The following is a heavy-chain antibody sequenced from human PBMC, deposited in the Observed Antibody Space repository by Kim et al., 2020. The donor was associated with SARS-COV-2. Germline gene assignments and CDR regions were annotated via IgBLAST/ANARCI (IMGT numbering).Heavy chain of an antibody. D-gene: IGHD3-3*01. Sequence: SVKVSCKASGGTFSSYAISWVRQAPGQGLEWMGGIIPIFGTANYAQKFQGRVTITADDSTSTAYMELSSLRSEDTAVYYCARALVQDYDFCSGYLPPIIFDYWGQGTLVTVSS. CDR3: ARALVQDYDFCSGYLPPIIFDY. CDR2: IIPIFGTA. CDR1: GGTFSSYA. J-gene: IGHJ4*02. V-gene: IGHV1-69*13.